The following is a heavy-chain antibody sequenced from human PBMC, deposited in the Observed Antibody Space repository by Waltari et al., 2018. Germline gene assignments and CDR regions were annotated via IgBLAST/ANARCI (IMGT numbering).Heavy chain of an antibody. D-gene: IGHD2-15*01. J-gene: IGHJ4*02. V-gene: IGHV1-2*02. CDR2: INPNSGGT. Sequence: QVQLVQSGAEVKKPGASVKVSCEASGYPFTGNNIHWVRQAPGQGLEWMGWINPNSGGTHYSQKFQDRVTMTRDTSISTAYMELSSLRSDDTAVYYCAREWVAVLVGATQSLDYWGQGTLVTVSS. CDR3: AREWVAVLVGATQSLDY. CDR1: GYPFTGNN.